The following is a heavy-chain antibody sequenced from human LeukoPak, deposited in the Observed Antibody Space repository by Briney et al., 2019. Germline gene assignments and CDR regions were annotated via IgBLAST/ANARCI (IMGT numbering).Heavy chain of an antibody. CDR1: GFTFSNNW. V-gene: IGHV3-7*01. J-gene: IGHJ4*02. CDR2: VKKDGSEK. CDR3: ARDLGPYYDFWSGYYPFDY. Sequence: QTGGSLRLSCAASGFTFSNNWMTWVRQAPGKGLEWVASVKKDGSEKYYVDSVKGRFTISRDNAKNSLYLQMNSLRAEDTAVYYCARDLGPYYDFWSGYYPFDYWGQGTLVTVSS. D-gene: IGHD3-3*01.